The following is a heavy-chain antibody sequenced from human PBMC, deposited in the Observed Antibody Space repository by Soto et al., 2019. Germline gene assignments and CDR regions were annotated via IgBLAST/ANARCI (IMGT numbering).Heavy chain of an antibody. Sequence: VKVSCKASGYSFIGYYVHWVRQAPGQVLEWMGIIVPKYGKSIYAQKFQGRVTMTEDTSTDTAYMELSSLRSEDTAVYYFARHLYSGSYHGCFDPWGQGTLVTVSS. CDR2: IVPKYGKS. J-gene: IGHJ5*02. D-gene: IGHD1-26*01. CDR3: ARHLYSGSYHGCFDP. V-gene: IGHV1-46*01. CDR1: GYSFIGYY.